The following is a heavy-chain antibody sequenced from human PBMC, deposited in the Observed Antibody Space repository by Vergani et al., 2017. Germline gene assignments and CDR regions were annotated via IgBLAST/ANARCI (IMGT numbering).Heavy chain of an antibody. V-gene: IGHV4-59*11. CDR3: ASDTRSGQRADR. J-gene: IGHJ5*02. CDR2: IHYIENT. Sequence: QVQLQESGPGLVKSSETLSLTCSVSFDSIRNLYCNWIRQPPGKGLEWIGSIHYIENTHYNPSLKTRVTISVDTSKNQFSLTLTSVTAADTAVYYCASDTRSGQRADRWGQGILVTVTS. D-gene: IGHD6-19*01. CDR1: FDSIRNLY.